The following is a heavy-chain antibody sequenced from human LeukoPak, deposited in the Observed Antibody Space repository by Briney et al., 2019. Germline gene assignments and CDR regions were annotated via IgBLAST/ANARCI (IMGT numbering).Heavy chain of an antibody. Sequence: PGGSLRLSCAASGFTFSRYGMHWVRQAPGKGLEWISYITLSRTTIYYADSVKGRFTISRDNAKNSLYLQMNSLRAEDTAMYFCARETPYSSSWTDFDYWGQGTLVTVSS. CDR2: ITLSRTTI. CDR1: GFTFSRYG. V-gene: IGHV3-48*01. CDR3: ARETPYSSSWTDFDY. D-gene: IGHD6-13*01. J-gene: IGHJ4*02.